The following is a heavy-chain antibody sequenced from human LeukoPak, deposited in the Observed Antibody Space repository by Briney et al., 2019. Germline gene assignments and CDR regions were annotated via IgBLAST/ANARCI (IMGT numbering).Heavy chain of an antibody. D-gene: IGHD2-8*02. V-gene: IGHV4-34*01. Sequence: PLETLSLTCAVYGGSFSGYYWSWIRQPPGKGLEWIGEINHSGSTNYNPSLKSRVTISVDTSKNQFSLKLSSVTAADTAVYYCARGGYCTGGVCYVMGFDYWGQGTLVTVSS. CDR2: INHSGST. J-gene: IGHJ4*02. CDR1: GGSFSGYY. CDR3: ARGGYCTGGVCYVMGFDY.